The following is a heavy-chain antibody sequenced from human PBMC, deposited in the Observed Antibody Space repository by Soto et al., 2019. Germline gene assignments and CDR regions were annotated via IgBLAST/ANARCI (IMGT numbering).Heavy chain of an antibody. CDR3: ARAQGTTPVVDWYYYALDV. CDR1: GFTFRTYA. CDR2: ILYDGRNE. V-gene: IGHV3-30*04. D-gene: IGHD2-15*01. J-gene: IGHJ6*02. Sequence: QVHLVESGGGVVQPGRSLRLSCAASGFTFRTYAMHWVRQAPGKGLEWVSVILYDGRNEYYADSVKGRFTISRDNSKNTLYLQMNSLRVDDTAVYYCARAQGTTPVVDWYYYALDVWGQGTTVTVSS.